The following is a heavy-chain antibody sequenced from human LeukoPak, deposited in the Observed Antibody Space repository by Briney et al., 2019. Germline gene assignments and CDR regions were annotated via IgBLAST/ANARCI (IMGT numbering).Heavy chain of an antibody. CDR2: ISGSGGST. Sequence: GGSLRLSCAASGFTFSSYSMNWVRQAPGKGLEWVSAISGSGGSTYYADSVKGRFTISRDNSKNTLYLQMNSLRAEDTAVYYCAKRPIMVRGVIMKYFDYWGQGTLVTVSS. CDR1: GFTFSSYS. D-gene: IGHD3-10*01. V-gene: IGHV3-23*01. J-gene: IGHJ4*02. CDR3: AKRPIMVRGVIMKYFDY.